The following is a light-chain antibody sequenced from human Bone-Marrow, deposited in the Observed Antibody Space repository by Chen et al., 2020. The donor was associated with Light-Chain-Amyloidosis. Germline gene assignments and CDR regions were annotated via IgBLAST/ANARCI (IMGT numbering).Light chain of an antibody. J-gene: IGLJ1*01. CDR3: SSYTITNTLV. Sequence: QSALTQPASVSGAPGQSITISCPGTSSDVGGDNHVSWYQQHQDKAPKLMIYEVTNRPSWVPDRFSGSKSDNTASLTISGLQTEDEADYFCSSYTITNTLVFGSGTRVTV. V-gene: IGLV2-14*01. CDR2: EVT. CDR1: SSDVGGDNH.